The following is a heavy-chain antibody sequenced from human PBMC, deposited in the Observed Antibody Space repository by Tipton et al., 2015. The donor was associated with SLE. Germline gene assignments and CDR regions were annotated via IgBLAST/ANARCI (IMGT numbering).Heavy chain of an antibody. Sequence: TLSLTCTVSGGSITSYHWSWIRQPPGKGLEWIGYIYYSGSTNYNPSLKSRVTISVDTSKNQFSLKLSSVTTADTAVYYCARDPRGYSSGWYAFDIWGQGTMVTVSS. CDR2: IYYSGST. V-gene: IGHV4-59*01. CDR3: ARDPRGYSSGWYAFDI. J-gene: IGHJ3*02. D-gene: IGHD6-19*01. CDR1: GGSITSYH.